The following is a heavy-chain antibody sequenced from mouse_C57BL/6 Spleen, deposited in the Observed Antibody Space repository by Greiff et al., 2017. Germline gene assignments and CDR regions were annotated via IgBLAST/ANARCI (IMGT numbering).Heavy chain of an antibody. D-gene: IGHD2-5*01. J-gene: IGHJ3*01. CDR1: GFTFSDYG. CDR2: ISSGSSTI. V-gene: IGHV5-17*01. Sequence: EVKLMESGGGLVKPGGSLKLSCAASGFTFSDYGMHWVRQAPEKGLEWVAYISSGSSTIYYADTVKGRFTISRDNAKTTLFLQMTRLRSEDTAMYYCARAVISWFAYWGQGTLVTVSA. CDR3: ARAVISWFAY.